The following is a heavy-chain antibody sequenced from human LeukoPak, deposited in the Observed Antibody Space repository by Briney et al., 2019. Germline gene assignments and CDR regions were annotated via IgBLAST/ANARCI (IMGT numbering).Heavy chain of an antibody. V-gene: IGHV3-30*18. J-gene: IGHJ4*02. CDR1: GFTFSTYA. CDR3: AKSQARGGISGTIMAIVDS. CDR2: ISYDGSNK. D-gene: IGHD5-24*01. Sequence: GGSLRLSCAASGFTFSTYAMSWVRQAPGKGLEWVAVISYDGSNKYYADSVKGRFIISRDNSKNTLYPQMNSLRAEDTAVYYCAKSQARGGISGTIMAIVDSWGQGALVTVSS.